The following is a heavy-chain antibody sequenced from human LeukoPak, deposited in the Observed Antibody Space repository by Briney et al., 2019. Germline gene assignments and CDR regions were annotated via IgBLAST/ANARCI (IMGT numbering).Heavy chain of an antibody. V-gene: IGHV1-2*02. D-gene: IGHD1-7*01. CDR1: GGTFTGYY. CDR2: INPNSGGT. Sequence: GASVKVSCKASGGTFTGYYMHWVRQAPGQGLEWMGWINPNSGGTNYAQKFQGRVTMTRDTSISTAYMELSRLRSDDTAVYYCARVRYNWNYLLDYWGQGTLVTVSS. J-gene: IGHJ4*02. CDR3: ARVRYNWNYLLDY.